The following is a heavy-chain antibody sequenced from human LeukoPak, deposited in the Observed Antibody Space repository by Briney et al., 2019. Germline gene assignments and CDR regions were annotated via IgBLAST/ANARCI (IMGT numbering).Heavy chain of an antibody. CDR2: ISGSGGST. D-gene: IGHD3-10*01. CDR3: ASNLTYYYAFDI. V-gene: IGHV3-23*01. CDR1: GFTFSSYA. J-gene: IGHJ3*02. Sequence: GGSLRLSCAASGFTFSSYAMSWVRQAPGKGLEWVSAISGSGGSTYYADSVKGRFTISRDNSKNTLYLQMNSLRAEDTAVYYCASNLTYYYAFDIWGQGTMVTVSS.